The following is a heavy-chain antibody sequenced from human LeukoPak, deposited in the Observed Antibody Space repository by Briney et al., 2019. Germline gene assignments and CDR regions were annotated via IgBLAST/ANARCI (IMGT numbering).Heavy chain of an antibody. Sequence: GGSLRLSCAASGFTFSSYEMNWVRQAPGKGLEWVANIKQDGSEKYYVDSVKGRFTISRDNAKNSLYLQMNSLRAEDTAVYYCASGWLSVDYWGQGTLVTVSS. CDR2: IKQDGSEK. CDR3: ASGWLSVDY. J-gene: IGHJ4*02. D-gene: IGHD3-22*01. V-gene: IGHV3-7*01. CDR1: GFTFSSYE.